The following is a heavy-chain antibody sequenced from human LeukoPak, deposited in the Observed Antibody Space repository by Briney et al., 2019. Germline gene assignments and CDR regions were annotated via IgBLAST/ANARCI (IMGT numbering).Heavy chain of an antibody. J-gene: IGHJ5*02. CDR2: IYHSGGP. CDR1: GGSISDTSYY. Sequence: PSETLSLTCTVSGGSISDTSYYWGWIRQPPGKGLEWIGSIYHSGGPHYNPSLKSRVTISVDTPKNQFSLKLSSVTAADTAVYYCARGPPQLRLAWLVDNWFDPWGQGTLVTVSS. CDR3: ARGPPQLRLAWLVDNWFDP. V-gene: IGHV4-39*07. D-gene: IGHD6-19*01.